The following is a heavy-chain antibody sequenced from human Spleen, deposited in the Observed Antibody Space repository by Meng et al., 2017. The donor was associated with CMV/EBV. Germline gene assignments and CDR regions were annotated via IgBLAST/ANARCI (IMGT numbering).Heavy chain of an antibody. V-gene: IGHV4-34*01. CDR3: ARGVAMAPFF. Sequence: LSRTGAVYVGSFSGYDWGWIRQPPGKGLEWIGEINHSRSTNYNPSLKSRVTISVDTSKNQFSLKLSSVTAADTAVYYCARGVAMAPFFWGQGTLVTVSS. CDR1: VGSFSGYD. CDR2: INHSRST. D-gene: IGHD5-12*01. J-gene: IGHJ4*02.